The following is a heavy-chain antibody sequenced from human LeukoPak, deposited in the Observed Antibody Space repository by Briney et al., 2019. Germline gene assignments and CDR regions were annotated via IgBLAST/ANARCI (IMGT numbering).Heavy chain of an antibody. J-gene: IGHJ1*01. V-gene: IGHV3-30*03. Sequence: GGSLRLSCAASGFTFNNYGMHWVRQAPGKGLEWVAIISYDGSNKYYPDSVKGRFTISRDNSENTVYLQMNSLRVEDTAVYFCARPPHSCSGTSCYSQYWGQGTLVTVSP. D-gene: IGHD2-2*02. CDR3: ARPPHSCSGTSCYSQY. CDR1: GFTFNNYG. CDR2: ISYDGSNK.